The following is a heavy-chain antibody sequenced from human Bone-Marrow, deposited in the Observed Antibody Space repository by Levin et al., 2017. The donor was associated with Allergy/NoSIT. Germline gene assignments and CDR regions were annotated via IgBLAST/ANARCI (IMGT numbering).Heavy chain of an antibody. CDR1: GFTFGNYP. CDR2: ISNSGGTP. CDR3: ARGTFGPQY. V-gene: IGHV3-23*01. D-gene: IGHD1-14*01. J-gene: IGHJ4*02. Sequence: ETLSLTCAASGFTFGNYPMTWVRQAPGKGLEWVSSISNSGGTPYYADSVKGRFTISRDNSKNTLLLQMNSLRVEDTAVYYCARGTFGPQYWGQGTLVTVSS.